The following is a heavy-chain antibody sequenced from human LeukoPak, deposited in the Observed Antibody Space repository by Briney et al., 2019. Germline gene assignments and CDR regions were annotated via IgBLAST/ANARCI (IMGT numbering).Heavy chain of an antibody. D-gene: IGHD3-10*01. V-gene: IGHV3-48*03. J-gene: IGHJ4*02. Sequence: GGSLRLSCAASGFTFRGHELNWVRQAPGKGRGGVSYIVTSGRTIYYADSVKGRFTISRDNAKNSLFLQMNTLRVEDTAVYYCAGSSPYGYFDYWGQGTLVTVSS. CDR3: AGSSPYGYFDY. CDR1: GFTFRGHE. CDR2: IVTSGRTI.